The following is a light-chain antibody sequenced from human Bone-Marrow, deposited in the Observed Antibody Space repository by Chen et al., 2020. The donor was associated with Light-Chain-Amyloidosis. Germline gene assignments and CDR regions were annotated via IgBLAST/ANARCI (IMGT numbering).Light chain of an antibody. Sequence: DIQMTQSPSTLSPSVGDRVTITCRASQSISTSLAWYQQKPGKAPKLLLYDASSLEAGVPSRFSGSGSGTYFTLPINSLQHDDFATYFCQPYNRYPYPFGQGTKLEI. CDR3: QPYNRYPYP. CDR2: DAS. CDR1: QSISTS. V-gene: IGKV1-5*01. J-gene: IGKJ2*01.